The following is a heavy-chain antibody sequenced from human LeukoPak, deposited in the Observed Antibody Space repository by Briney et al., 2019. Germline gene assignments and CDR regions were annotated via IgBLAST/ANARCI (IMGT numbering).Heavy chain of an antibody. V-gene: IGHV4-59*08. D-gene: IGHD3-10*01. Sequence: SETLSLTCTVSGGSISSYYWSWIRQPPGKGLEWIGFVHYSGSTHYNPSLKSRVTISVDTSKNQFSLKLSSVTAADTAVYYCARHYYGSGSYSFDPWGQGTLVTVSS. CDR2: VHYSGST. CDR1: GGSISSYY. J-gene: IGHJ5*02. CDR3: ARHYYGSGSYSFDP.